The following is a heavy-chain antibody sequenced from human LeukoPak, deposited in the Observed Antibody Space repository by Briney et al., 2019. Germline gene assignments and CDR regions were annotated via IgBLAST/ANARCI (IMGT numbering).Heavy chain of an antibody. CDR3: AREDPGSYRFFDY. Sequence: SVTVSCKASGGNFSSYAISWVRQAPGQGLEWMGGIIPIFGTANYAQKFQGRVTITADESTSTAYMELSSLRSEDTAVYYCAREDPGSYRFFDYWGQGTLVTVSS. CDR1: GGNFSSYA. V-gene: IGHV1-69*13. D-gene: IGHD1-26*01. J-gene: IGHJ4*02. CDR2: IIPIFGTA.